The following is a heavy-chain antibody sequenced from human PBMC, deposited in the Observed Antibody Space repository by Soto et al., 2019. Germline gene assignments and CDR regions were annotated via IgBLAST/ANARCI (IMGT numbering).Heavy chain of an antibody. CDR1: GFTFSSYS. CDR2: ISSSSSYI. CDR3: ARAFLYGDYSV. J-gene: IGHJ4*02. D-gene: IGHD4-17*01. Sequence: GGSLRLSCAASGFTFSSYSMNWVRQAPGKGLEWVSSISSSSSYIYYADSVKDRFTISRDNAKNSLYLQMNSLRAEDTAVYYCARAFLYGDYSVWGQGTLVTVSS. V-gene: IGHV3-21*01.